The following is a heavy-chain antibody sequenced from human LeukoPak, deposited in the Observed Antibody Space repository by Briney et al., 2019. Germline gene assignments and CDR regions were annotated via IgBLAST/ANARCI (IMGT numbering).Heavy chain of an antibody. V-gene: IGHV3-21*01. CDR1: GLTFSSYS. Sequence: GGSLRLSCAASGLTFSSYSMNWVRQAPGKGLEWVSSISSSSSYIYYADSVKGRFTISRDNAKNSLYLQMNSLRAEDTAVYYCARGSSLEYYYYGMDVWGQGTTVTVSS. CDR2: ISSSSSYI. J-gene: IGHJ6*02. D-gene: IGHD2-2*01. CDR3: ARGSSLEYYYYGMDV.